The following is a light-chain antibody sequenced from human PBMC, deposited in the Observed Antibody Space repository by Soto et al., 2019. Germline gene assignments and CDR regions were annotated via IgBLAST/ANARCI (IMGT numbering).Light chain of an antibody. J-gene: IGLJ2*01. CDR3: QSYDSSLSAVV. V-gene: IGLV1-40*01. CDR1: RSNIGAGFD. Sequence: QSVLTQPPSVSGAPGQRVTISCTGSRSNIGAGFDVHWYQQFPGTAPKLLIYGNSNRPSGVPDRFSGPKSGTSASLAITGLQAEDEADYYCQSYDSSLSAVVFGGGTKVTVL. CDR2: GNS.